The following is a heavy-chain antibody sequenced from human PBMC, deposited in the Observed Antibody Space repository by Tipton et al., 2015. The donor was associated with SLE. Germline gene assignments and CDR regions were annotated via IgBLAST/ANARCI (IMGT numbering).Heavy chain of an antibody. CDR1: GGSISSYY. CDR2: IYYSGST. Sequence: TLSLTCTVSGGSISSYYWSWIRQPPGKGLEWIGYIYYSGSTNYNPSPKSRVTISVDTSKNQFSLKLSSMTAADTAVYYCARAPRLGAFDIWGQGTMVTVSS. CDR3: ARAPRLGAFDI. J-gene: IGHJ3*02. V-gene: IGHV4-59*08. D-gene: IGHD6-19*01.